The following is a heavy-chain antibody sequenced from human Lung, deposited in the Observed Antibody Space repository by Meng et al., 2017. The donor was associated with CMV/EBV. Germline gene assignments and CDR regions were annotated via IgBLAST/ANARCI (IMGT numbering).Heavy chain of an antibody. CDR2: IIPIFGTA. J-gene: IGHJ5*02. D-gene: IGHD3-3*01. CDR3: ARDRPITIFGVVQSQWFDP. CDR1: GGTFSSYA. Sequence: SXXVSXKASGGTFSSYAISWVRQAPGQGLEWMGGIIPIFGTANYAQKFQGRVTITTDESTSTAYMELSSLRSEDTAVYYCARDRPITIFGVVQSQWFDPXGQGXLVTVS. V-gene: IGHV1-69*05.